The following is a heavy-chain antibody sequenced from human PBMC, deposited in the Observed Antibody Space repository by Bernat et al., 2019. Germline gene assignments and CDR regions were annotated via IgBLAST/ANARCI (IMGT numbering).Heavy chain of an antibody. V-gene: IGHV3-33*01. CDR3: ARLGSRWSLDY. J-gene: IGHJ4*02. CDR1: GFTFSSYG. Sequence: QVQLVESGGGVVQPGRSLRLSCAASGFTFSSYGMHWVRQAPGKGLEWVAVIWYDGINKYYTDSVKGRFTISRDNSENTVYLQMNSLRAEDTAVYYCARLGSRWSLDYWGQGTLVTVSS. D-gene: IGHD6-13*01. CDR2: IWYDGINK.